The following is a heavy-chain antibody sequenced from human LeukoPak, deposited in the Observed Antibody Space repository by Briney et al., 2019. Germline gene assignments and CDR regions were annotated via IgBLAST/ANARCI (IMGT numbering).Heavy chain of an antibody. J-gene: IGHJ4*02. CDR3: ARVGYYESSGYYEY. Sequence: ASVKVSCKASGYTLTNYYMHWVRQAPGQGLEWMGRINPNSGGTNYAQKFQGRVTMTRDTSISTVYMELSRLRSDDTAVYYCARVGYYESSGYYEYWGQGTLVTVSS. D-gene: IGHD3-22*01. CDR2: INPNSGGT. V-gene: IGHV1-2*06. CDR1: GYTLTNYY.